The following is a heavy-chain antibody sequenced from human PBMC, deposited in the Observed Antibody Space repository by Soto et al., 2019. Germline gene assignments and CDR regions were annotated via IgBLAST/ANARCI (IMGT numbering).Heavy chain of an antibody. D-gene: IGHD5-12*01. J-gene: IGHJ4*02. V-gene: IGHV4-59*01. CDR3: AGRDGYNSGFDY. CDR2: IYYSGST. CDR1: GGSISSYY. Sequence: SETLFLTCTVSGGSISSYYWSWIRQPPGKGLEWIGYIYYSGSTNYNPSLKSRVTISVDTSKNQFSLKLSSVTAADTAVYYCAGRDGYNSGFDYWGQGTLVTVSS.